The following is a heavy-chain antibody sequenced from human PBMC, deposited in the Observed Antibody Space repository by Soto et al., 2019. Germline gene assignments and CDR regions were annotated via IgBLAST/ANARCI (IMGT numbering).Heavy chain of an antibody. CDR2: ISAYNGNT. CDR1: GYTFTSYG. CDR3: ARASSSSCQDY. D-gene: IGHD6-13*01. Sequence: QVQLVQSGAEVKKPGASVKVSCKASGYTFTSYGISWVRQAPGQGLEWMGWISAYNGNTNYAQKLQGRVTMTTDTSTSTDYMELRSLRSDDTAVCYGARASSSSCQDYWGQGTRVTVSS. V-gene: IGHV1-18*01. J-gene: IGHJ4*02.